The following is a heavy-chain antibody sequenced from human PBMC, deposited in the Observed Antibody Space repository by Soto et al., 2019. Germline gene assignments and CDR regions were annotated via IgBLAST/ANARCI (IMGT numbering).Heavy chain of an antibody. D-gene: IGHD2-8*01. CDR1: GFTFGTYA. J-gene: IGHJ4*02. V-gene: IGHV3-23*01. Sequence: LRLSCAASGFTFGTYAMNWVRQAPGKGLEWVSGISGPGGSIYYADSVKGRFTISRDNSKNTLYLQMNSLRAEDTAVYYCAKDLMAAPGDYFDYWGQGTLVTVSS. CDR2: ISGPGGSI. CDR3: AKDLMAAPGDYFDY.